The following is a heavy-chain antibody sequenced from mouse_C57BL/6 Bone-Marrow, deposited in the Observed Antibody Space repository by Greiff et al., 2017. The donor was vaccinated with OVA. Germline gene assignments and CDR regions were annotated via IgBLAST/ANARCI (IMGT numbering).Heavy chain of an antibody. V-gene: IGHV3-6*01. CDR3: ARGEGYFDY. Sequence: EVKLVESGPGLVKPSQSLSLTCSVTGYSITSGYYWNWIRQFPGNKLEWMGYISYDGSNNYNPSLKNRISITRDTSKNQCFLKLNSVTTEDTATYYCARGEGYFDYWGQGTTLTVSS. J-gene: IGHJ2*01. CDR2: ISYDGSN. CDR1: GYSITSGYY.